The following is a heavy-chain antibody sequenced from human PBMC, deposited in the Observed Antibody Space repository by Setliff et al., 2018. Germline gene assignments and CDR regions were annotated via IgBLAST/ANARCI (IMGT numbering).Heavy chain of an antibody. CDR3: ATDLAIRGVQFDY. CDR1: GYRFIVYY. Sequence: GASVKVSFKGSGYRFIVYYIHWVRQTPGKGLEWMGRVDPKDGQAIYAKKFQGRFTITADTSIDTAYMELSSLTSEDTAVYYCATDLAIRGVQFDYWGRGTLVTVSP. J-gene: IGHJ4*02. V-gene: IGHV1-69-2*01. CDR2: VDPKDGQA. D-gene: IGHD3-10*01.